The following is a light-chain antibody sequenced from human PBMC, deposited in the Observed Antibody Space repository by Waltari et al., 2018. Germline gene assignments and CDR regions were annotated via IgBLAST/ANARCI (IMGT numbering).Light chain of an antibody. Sequence: EILLTQSPVTLSLSAGEIATLPCRASQSVFNYLAWYQQKPGQAPRLLIYDTSNRDTGIPPRCSGSWSGIDCTLPISNLEAEDFALYYCQQGSLLPLTFGGGTKVEIK. V-gene: IGKV3-11*01. CDR2: DTS. CDR3: QQGSLLPLT. J-gene: IGKJ4*01. CDR1: QSVFNY.